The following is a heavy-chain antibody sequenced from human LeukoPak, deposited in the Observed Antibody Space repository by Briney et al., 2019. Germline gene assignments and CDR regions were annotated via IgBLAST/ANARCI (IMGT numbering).Heavy chain of an antibody. J-gene: IGHJ4*02. CDR2: ISSSSSYT. Sequence: GGSLRLSCAASGFTFSYYYMSWIRQAPGKVLEWVSYISSSSSYTNYADSVKGRFTISRDNAKNSLYLQMNSLRAEDTAVYYCARVLGSSTTPAVDYWGQGTLVTVSS. D-gene: IGHD2-2*01. V-gene: IGHV3-11*05. CDR1: GFTFSYYY. CDR3: ARVLGSSTTPAVDY.